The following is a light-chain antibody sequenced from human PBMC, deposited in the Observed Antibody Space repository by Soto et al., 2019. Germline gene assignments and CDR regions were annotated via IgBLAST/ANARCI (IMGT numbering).Light chain of an antibody. J-gene: IGKJ1*01. Sequence: EIVMTQSPATLSVSPGERATLSCRASQSVTSSKLAWYQQKPGQAPRILIYGASTRATGIPLRFSGSGSGTDFNLTIISFQSEDFDVYYCQHYSNWTRTFGQGTKVEIK. CDR3: QHYSNWTRT. CDR2: GAS. CDR1: QSVTSSK. V-gene: IGKV3-15*01.